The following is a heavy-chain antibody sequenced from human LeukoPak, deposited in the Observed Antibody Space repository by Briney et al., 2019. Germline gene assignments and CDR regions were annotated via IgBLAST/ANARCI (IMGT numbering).Heavy chain of an antibody. CDR3: ARHGYSSDWYFDL. Sequence: SETLSLTCTVSGGSISSSSYYWGWIRQPPGKGLEWIGSVYYSGSTYYNPSLKSRVTISVDTSKNHFSLKLNSVTAADTAVYYCARHGYSSDWYFDLWGRGTLVTVSS. CDR1: GGSISSSSYY. CDR2: VYYSGST. J-gene: IGHJ2*01. V-gene: IGHV4-39*01. D-gene: IGHD5-18*01.